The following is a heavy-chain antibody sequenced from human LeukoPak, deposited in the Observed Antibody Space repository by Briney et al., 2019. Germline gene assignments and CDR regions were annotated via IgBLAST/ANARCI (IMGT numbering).Heavy chain of an antibody. J-gene: IGHJ4*02. CDR3: ARDQEWGPSN. CDR1: VYNFSDHF. V-gene: IGHV1-2*02. Sequence: ASVKVSCKASVYNFSDHFLHWVRQAPGQGLEWMGWINPNSGGTNYAQKFQGRVTMTRDTSISTAYMELSRLRSDDTAVYYCARDQEWGPSNWGQGTLATVSS. D-gene: IGHD1-26*01. CDR2: INPNSGGT.